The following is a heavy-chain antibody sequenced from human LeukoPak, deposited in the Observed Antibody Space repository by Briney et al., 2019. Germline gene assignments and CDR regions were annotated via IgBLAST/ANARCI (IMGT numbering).Heavy chain of an antibody. CDR3: ARDSIPGLPFDY. J-gene: IGHJ4*02. V-gene: IGHV3-74*01. CDR1: GFTFSSYS. Sequence: TGGSLRLSCAASGFTFSSYSMNWVRQAPGKGLVWVSRINSDGSSTSYADSVKGRFTISRDNAKNTLYLQMNSLRAEDTAVYYCARDSIPGLPFDYWGQGTLVTVSS. CDR2: INSDGSST.